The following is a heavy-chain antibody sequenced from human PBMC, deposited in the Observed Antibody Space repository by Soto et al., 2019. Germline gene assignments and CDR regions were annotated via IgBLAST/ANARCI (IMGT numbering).Heavy chain of an antibody. CDR1: GGSFSGYY. CDR2: INHSGST. CDR3: ARASRRLYYGSGSARRGTPHY. V-gene: IGHV4-34*01. D-gene: IGHD3-10*01. Sequence: SETLSLTCAVYGGSFSGYYWSWIRQPPGKGLEWIGEINHSGSTNYNPSLKSRVTISVDTSKNQFSLKLSSVTAADTAVYYCARASRRLYYGSGSARRGTPHYRGQGTLVTVSS. J-gene: IGHJ4*02.